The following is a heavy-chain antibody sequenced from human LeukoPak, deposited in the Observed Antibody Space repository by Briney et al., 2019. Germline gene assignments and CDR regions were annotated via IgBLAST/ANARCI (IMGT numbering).Heavy chain of an antibody. Sequence: PSETLSLTCAVSGDSISNNNWWSWVRPPPGKGLEWIGEIFHSGDTNYKPSLKSRVTISVDKSKNQFSLKLSSVTAADTAVYYCARVRASGYYLLDYWGQGTLVTVSS. V-gene: IGHV4-4*02. CDR2: IFHSGDT. CDR3: ARVRASGYYLLDY. CDR1: GDSISNNNW. J-gene: IGHJ4*02. D-gene: IGHD3-22*01.